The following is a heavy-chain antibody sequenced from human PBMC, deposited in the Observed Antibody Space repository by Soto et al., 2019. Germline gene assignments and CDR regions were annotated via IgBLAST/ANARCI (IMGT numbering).Heavy chain of an antibody. CDR1: GFTFSSYS. V-gene: IGHV3-21*01. CDR2: ISSSSSYI. D-gene: IGHD3-3*01. CDR3: ARDSNFWSGYLNYYYYGMDV. Sequence: EVQLVESGGGLVKPGGSLRLSCAASGFTFSSYSMNWVRQAPGKGLEWVSSISSSSSYIYYADSVKGRFTISRDNAKNSLYLQMNSLGAEDTAVYYCARDSNFWSGYLNYYYYGMDVWGQGTTVTVSS. J-gene: IGHJ6*02.